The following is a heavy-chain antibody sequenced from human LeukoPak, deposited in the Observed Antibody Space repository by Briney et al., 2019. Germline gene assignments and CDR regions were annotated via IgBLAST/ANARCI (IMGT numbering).Heavy chain of an antibody. CDR3: TKDVDPYCSGGSCYRFDY. J-gene: IGHJ4*02. CDR2: IKSKTDGGTT. Sequence: GGSLRLSCAASGFTFSNAWTSWVRQAPGKGLEWVGRIKSKTDGGTTDYAAPVKGRFTISRDDSKNTLYLQMNSLNTEDTAVYYCTKDVDPYCSGGSCYRFDYWGQGTLVTVSS. V-gene: IGHV3-15*01. CDR1: GFTFSNAW. D-gene: IGHD2-15*01.